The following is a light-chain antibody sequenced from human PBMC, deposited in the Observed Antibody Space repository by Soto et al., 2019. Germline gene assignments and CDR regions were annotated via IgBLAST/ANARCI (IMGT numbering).Light chain of an antibody. J-gene: IGKJ4*01. CDR1: QSVGNN. CDR2: ATS. CDR3: QQYGGWPVT. V-gene: IGKV3-15*01. Sequence: EIVVTQSPATLSVSPGERATLSCRASQSVGNNFAWYQQKPGQAPRLLIFATSTRATGVPARFSGSGSGTAFTLTISCLQSEDFAVYYCQQYGGWPVTFGGGAKVE.